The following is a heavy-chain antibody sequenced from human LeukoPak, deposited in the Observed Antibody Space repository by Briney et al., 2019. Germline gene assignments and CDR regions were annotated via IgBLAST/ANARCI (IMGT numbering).Heavy chain of an antibody. CDR1: GGSISSSSYY. Sequence: PSETLSLTCTVSGGSISSSSYYWGWIRQPPGRGLEWIGSICCSGSAYYNPSLKSRVSIAVDTPKNQFSLKLSSVTAADTAVYYCARRKDIVVVVAGAFDIWGQGTMVTVSS. CDR3: ARRKDIVVVVAGAFDI. J-gene: IGHJ3*02. CDR2: ICCSGSA. V-gene: IGHV4-39*01. D-gene: IGHD2-15*01.